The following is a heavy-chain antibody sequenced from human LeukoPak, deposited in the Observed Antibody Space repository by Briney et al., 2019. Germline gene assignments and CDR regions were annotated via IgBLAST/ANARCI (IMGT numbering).Heavy chain of an antibody. Sequence: GGSLRLSCAASGFSFSTCAMDWVRQAPGKGLEWVSTISGGGDGALYADSVKGRFTISRDNARNTLYLQVNSLRAEDTAVYYCARGYGYTYGGGWFDTWGQGTLVTVSS. CDR2: ISGGGDGA. J-gene: IGHJ5*02. CDR1: GFSFSTCA. D-gene: IGHD5-18*01. CDR3: ARGYGYTYGGGWFDT. V-gene: IGHV3-23*01.